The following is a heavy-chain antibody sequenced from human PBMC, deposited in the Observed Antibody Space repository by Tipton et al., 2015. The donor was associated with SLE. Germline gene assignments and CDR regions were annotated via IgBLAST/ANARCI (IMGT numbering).Heavy chain of an antibody. V-gene: IGHV3-33*01. D-gene: IGHD7-27*01. CDR3: ARELGIGGR. CDR1: GFTFSSYG. J-gene: IGHJ4*02. CDR2: IWYDGSNK. Sequence: LSLTCAASGFTFSSYGMHWVRQAPGKGLEWVAVIWYDGSNKYYADSVKGRFTISRDNSKNTLYLQMNSLRAEDTAVYYCARELGIGGRWGQGTLVTVSS.